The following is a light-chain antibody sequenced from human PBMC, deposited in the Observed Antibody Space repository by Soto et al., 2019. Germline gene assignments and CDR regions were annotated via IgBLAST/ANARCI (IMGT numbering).Light chain of an antibody. Sequence: QSALTQPPSVSGSPGHSVTISCTGTSEVGSYSRVSWYQQSPGTSPKLLIYDVTKRPLGVSDRFSGSKSGNTASLTISGLQTEDEADYYCGLYTLSDTVILGGGTKLTVL. V-gene: IGLV2-18*01. CDR2: DVT. J-gene: IGLJ2*01. CDR3: GLYTLSDTVI. CDR1: SEVGSYSR.